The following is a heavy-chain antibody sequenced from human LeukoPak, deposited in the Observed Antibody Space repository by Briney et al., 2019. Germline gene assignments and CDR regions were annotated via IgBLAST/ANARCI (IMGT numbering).Heavy chain of an antibody. Sequence: SETLSLTCTVSGGSISSYYWSWIRQPPGKGLEWIGSIYHSGSTYYNPSLKSRVTISVDTSKNQFSLKLSSVTAADTAVYYCASTIAARNWFDPWGQGTLVTVSS. J-gene: IGHJ5*02. CDR1: GGSISSYY. CDR3: ASTIAARNWFDP. V-gene: IGHV4-59*08. CDR2: IYHSGST. D-gene: IGHD6-13*01.